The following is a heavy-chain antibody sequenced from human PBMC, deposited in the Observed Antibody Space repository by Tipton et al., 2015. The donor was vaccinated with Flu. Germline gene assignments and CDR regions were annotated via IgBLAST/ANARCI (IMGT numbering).Heavy chain of an antibody. V-gene: IGHV4-31*03. CDR3: ARDPGTAMVKGTDYYYGMDV. CDR1: GGSISSSSYY. J-gene: IGHJ6*02. D-gene: IGHD5-18*01. CDR2: IYYSGST. Sequence: TLSLTCTVSGGSISSSSYYWGWIRQPPGKGLEWIGYIYYSGSTYYNPSLKSRVTISVDTSKNQFSLKLSSVTAADTAVYYCARDPGTAMVKGTDYYYGMDVWGQGTTVTVSS.